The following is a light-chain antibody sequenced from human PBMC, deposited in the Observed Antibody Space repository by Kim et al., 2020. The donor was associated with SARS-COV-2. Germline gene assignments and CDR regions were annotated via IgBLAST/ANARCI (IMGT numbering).Light chain of an antibody. CDR1: SGHSSNA. J-gene: IGLJ3*02. V-gene: IGLV4-69*01. Sequence: ASVKLTCTLSSGHSSNAIAWHQQQPEKGPRYLMKLNSDGSHTKGDGIPDRFSGSSSGAERYLTISCLQSEDEADYYCQTWGTGIWVFGGGTKLTVL. CDR2: LNSDGSH. CDR3: QTWGTGIWV.